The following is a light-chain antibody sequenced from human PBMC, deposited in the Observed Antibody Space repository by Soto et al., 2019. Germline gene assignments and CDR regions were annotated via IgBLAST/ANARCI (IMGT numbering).Light chain of an antibody. J-gene: IGKJ1*01. CDR3: QQYNSSPLT. CDR2: GAS. Sequence: EIVLTQSPGTLSLSPGERATLSCRASQSVSSNYLAWYQQKPGQSPRLLIFGASIRATGIPDRFSGSGSGTDFTLTISRLEPEDFAVYYCQQYNSSPLTFGQGTKVDIK. V-gene: IGKV3-20*01. CDR1: QSVSSNY.